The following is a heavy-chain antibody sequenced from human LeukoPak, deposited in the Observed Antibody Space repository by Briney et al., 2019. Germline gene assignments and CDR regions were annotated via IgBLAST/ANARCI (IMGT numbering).Heavy chain of an antibody. V-gene: IGHV4-39*07. CDR1: GGSISSSSYY. CDR3: ARDGRYYDFWSGYYYYYYMDV. Sequence: PSETLSLTCTVSGGSISSSSYYWGWIRQPPGKGLEWIGSIYYSGSTYYNPSLKSRVTISVDTSKNQFSLKLSSVTAADTAAYYCARDGRYYDFWSGYYYYYYMDVWGKGTTVTVSS. J-gene: IGHJ6*03. D-gene: IGHD3-3*01. CDR2: IYYSGST.